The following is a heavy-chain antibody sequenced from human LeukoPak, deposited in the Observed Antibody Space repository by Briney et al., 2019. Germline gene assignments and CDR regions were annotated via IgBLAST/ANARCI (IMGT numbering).Heavy chain of an antibody. J-gene: IGHJ4*02. CDR1: GGSISNYY. CDR2: ISFSGST. D-gene: IGHD3-22*01. Sequence: PSETLSLTCTASGGSISNYYWSSIRQPPGKGLEWIGYISFSGSTNYNPSLSSRLSISLDTSNNQFSLKLSSVTAADTAVYFCAREGTGEYYDTSSSFLDYWGQGTLVSVSS. CDR3: AREGTGEYYDTSSSFLDY. V-gene: IGHV4-59*01.